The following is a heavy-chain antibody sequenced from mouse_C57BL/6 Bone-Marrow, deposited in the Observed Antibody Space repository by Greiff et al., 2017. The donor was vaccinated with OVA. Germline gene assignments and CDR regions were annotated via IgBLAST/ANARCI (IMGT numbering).Heavy chain of an antibody. Sequence: EVQLQQSGGGLVKPGGSLKLSCAASGFTFSDYGMHWVRQAPEKGLEWVAYISSGSSTIYYADTVKGRFTISRDNAKNTLFLQMTSLRSEDTAMYYCASYSNYPYAMDYWGRGTSVTVSS. CDR2: ISSGSSTI. D-gene: IGHD2-5*01. CDR1: GFTFSDYG. CDR3: ASYSNYPYAMDY. J-gene: IGHJ4*01. V-gene: IGHV5-17*01.